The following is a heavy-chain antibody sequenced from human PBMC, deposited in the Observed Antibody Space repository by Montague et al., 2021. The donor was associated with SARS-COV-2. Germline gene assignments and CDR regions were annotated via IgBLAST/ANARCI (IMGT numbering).Heavy chain of an antibody. Sequence: SLRLSYAASGFTFSSYSMNWVRQAPGKGLEWVSSISSSSSYIYYADSVKGRFTISRDNAKNSLYLQMNSLRAEDTAVYYCASLTTDTLYYYGMDVWGQGTTVTVSS. CDR2: ISSSSSYI. CDR1: GFTFSSYS. CDR3: ASLTTDTLYYYGMDV. D-gene: IGHD1-14*01. J-gene: IGHJ6*02. V-gene: IGHV3-21*01.